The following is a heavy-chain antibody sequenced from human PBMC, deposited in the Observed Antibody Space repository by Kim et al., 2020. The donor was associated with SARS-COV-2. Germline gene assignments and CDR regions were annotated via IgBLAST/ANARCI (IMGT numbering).Heavy chain of an antibody. CDR1: GYTFTSYY. Sequence: ASVKVSCKASGYTFTSYYMHWVRQAPGQGLEWMGIINPSGGSTSYAQKFQGRVTMTRDTSTSTVYMELSRLRSEDTAVYYCASDREGYYYDSSGHDAFDIWGQETTRTSSS. J-gene: IGHJ3*02. D-gene: IGHD3-22*01. CDR3: ASDREGYYYDSSGHDAFDI. CDR2: INPSGGST. V-gene: IGHV1-46*01.